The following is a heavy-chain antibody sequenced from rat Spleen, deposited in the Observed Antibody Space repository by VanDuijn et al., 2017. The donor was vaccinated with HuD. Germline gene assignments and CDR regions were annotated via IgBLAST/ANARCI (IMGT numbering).Heavy chain of an antibody. CDR3: VGAGYLRDWYFDF. D-gene: IGHD2-2*01. J-gene: IGHJ1*01. CDR2: ISTSGGTT. Sequence: EVQLVGSDGGLVQPGGSLKLSCAASGFTFNNYDMAWVRQAPSKGLEWVASISTSGGTTYYRDSVTGRFTVSRENAKNTLYLQMDSLRSDDTATYYCVGAGYLRDWYFDFWGPGTMVTVSS. V-gene: IGHV5S13*01. CDR1: GFTFNNYD.